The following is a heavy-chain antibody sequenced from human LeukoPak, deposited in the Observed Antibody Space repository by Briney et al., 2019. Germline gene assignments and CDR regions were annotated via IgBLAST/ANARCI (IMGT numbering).Heavy chain of an antibody. CDR3: ARGVPHYDFWSGYYGYNWFDP. CDR2: INHSGST. Sequence: SETLSLTCAVYGGSFSGYYWSWIRQPPGKGLEWIGEINHSGSTNYNPSLKSRVTISVDTSKNQFSLKLSSVTAADTAVYYRARGVPHYDFWSGYYGYNWFDPWGQGTLVTVSS. V-gene: IGHV4-34*01. J-gene: IGHJ5*02. CDR1: GGSFSGYY. D-gene: IGHD3-3*01.